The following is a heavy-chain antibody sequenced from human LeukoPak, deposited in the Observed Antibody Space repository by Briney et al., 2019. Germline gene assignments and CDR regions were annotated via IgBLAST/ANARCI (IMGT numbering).Heavy chain of an antibody. CDR3: ARDGRPYYDSSGYPFRFDY. Sequence: ASVKVSCKASGYTFTSYGISWVRQAPGQGLEWMGWISAYNGNTNYAQKLQGRVTMTTDTSTSTAYMELRSLRSDDTAVYYCARDGRPYYDSSGYPFRFDYWGQGTLVTVSS. D-gene: IGHD3-22*01. V-gene: IGHV1-18*01. J-gene: IGHJ4*02. CDR2: ISAYNGNT. CDR1: GYTFTSYG.